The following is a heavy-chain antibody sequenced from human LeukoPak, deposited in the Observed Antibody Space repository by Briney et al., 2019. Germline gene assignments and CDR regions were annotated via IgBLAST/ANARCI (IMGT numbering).Heavy chain of an antibody. CDR2: ISSSNSYI. CDR1: GFTFSSYS. Sequence: GGSLRLSCAASGFTFSSYSMNWVCQAPGKGLEWVSSISSSNSYIYYADSVKGRFTISRDNAKNSLYLQMNSLRAEDTALYYCAREGARDSSGYYGDAFDIWGQGTMVTVSS. J-gene: IGHJ3*02. CDR3: AREGARDSSGYYGDAFDI. V-gene: IGHV3-21*01. D-gene: IGHD3-22*01.